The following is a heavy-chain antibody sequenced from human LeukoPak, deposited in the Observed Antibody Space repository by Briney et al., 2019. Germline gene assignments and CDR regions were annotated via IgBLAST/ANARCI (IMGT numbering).Heavy chain of an antibody. CDR3: ARERGYSYGPMSGDYYYYMDV. V-gene: IGHV4-4*07. CDR2: IYTSGTT. J-gene: IGHJ6*03. Sequence: SETLSLTCTVSGGSISSYYWSWIRQPAGKGLEWIGHIYTSGTTHYNPSLKSRGTMSVDTSKNQFSLRLSSVTAADTAVYYCARERGYSYGPMSGDYYYYMDVWGKGTTVTISS. D-gene: IGHD5-18*01. CDR1: GGSISSYY.